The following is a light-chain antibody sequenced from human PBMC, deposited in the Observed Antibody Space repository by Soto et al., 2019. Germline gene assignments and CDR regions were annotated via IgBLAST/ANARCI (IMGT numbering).Light chain of an antibody. V-gene: IGKV3-20*01. CDR1: ESVTDY. Sequence: LWTHSPSPVSLSSGERGTLSCRASESVTDYLAWYQKKPGQAPRLIFCDVSNGAAGLQTRFSGGGCGTDFTITIRRLAPEDFALYYCQQYGSSGTFGQGTKVDIK. CDR2: DVS. CDR3: QQYGSSGT. J-gene: IGKJ1*01.